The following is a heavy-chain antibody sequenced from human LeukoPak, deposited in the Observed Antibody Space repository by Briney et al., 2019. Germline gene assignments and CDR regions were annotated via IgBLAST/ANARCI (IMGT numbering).Heavy chain of an antibody. Sequence: SVKVSCKASGGTFSSYAISWVRQAPGQGLEWMGRIIPIFGTANYAQKFQGRVTITTDESTSTAYMELSSLRSEDTAVYYCARHSSGWINLDYWGQGTMVTVSS. J-gene: IGHJ4*02. CDR2: IIPIFGTA. CDR3: ARHSSGWINLDY. V-gene: IGHV1-69*05. D-gene: IGHD6-19*01. CDR1: GGTFSSYA.